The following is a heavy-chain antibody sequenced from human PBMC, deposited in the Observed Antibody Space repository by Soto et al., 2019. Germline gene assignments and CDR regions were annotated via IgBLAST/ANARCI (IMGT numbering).Heavy chain of an antibody. CDR2: INHSGST. V-gene: IGHV4-34*01. D-gene: IGHD3-10*01. CDR3: ARGPPYGSGSYYKYNWFDP. Sequence: QVQLQQWGAGLLKPSETLSLTCAVYGGSFSGYYWSWIRQPPGKGLEWIGEINHSGSTNYNPSLKSRVTISVDTSKNQFSLKLSSVTAADTAVYYCARGPPYGSGSYYKYNWFDPWGQGTLVTVSS. J-gene: IGHJ5*02. CDR1: GGSFSGYY.